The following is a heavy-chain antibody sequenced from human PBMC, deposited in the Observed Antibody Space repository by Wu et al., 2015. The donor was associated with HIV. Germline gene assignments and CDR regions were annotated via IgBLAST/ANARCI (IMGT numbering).Heavy chain of an antibody. D-gene: IGHD2-2*01. CDR3: AKGVPRVVVPAATRYYYYYMDV. CDR2: IIPIFGTA. Sequence: QVQLVQSGAEVKKPGSSVKVSCKASGGTFSSYAISWVRQAPGQGLEWMGGIIPIFGTANYAQKFQGRVTITADESTSTAYMELSSLRSEDTAVYYCAKGVPRVVVPAATRYYYYYMDVWGKGTTVTVSS. CDR1: GGTFSSYA. J-gene: IGHJ6*03. V-gene: IGHV1-69*12.